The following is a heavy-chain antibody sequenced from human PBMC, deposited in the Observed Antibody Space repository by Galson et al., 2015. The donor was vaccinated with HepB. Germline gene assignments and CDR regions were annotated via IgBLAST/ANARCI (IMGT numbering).Heavy chain of an antibody. CDR2: ISAGNGNT. J-gene: IGHJ5*02. CDR3: ARGYYYGSGSYYP. V-gene: IGHV1-3*01. Sequence: SVKVSCKASGYSFTSYVMHWVRQAPGQRLEWMGWISAGNGNTKYSQKFQGRVTITRDTSASTAYMELSSLRSEDTAVYYCARGYYYGSGSYYPWGQGTLVTVSS. CDR1: GYSFTSYV. D-gene: IGHD3-10*01.